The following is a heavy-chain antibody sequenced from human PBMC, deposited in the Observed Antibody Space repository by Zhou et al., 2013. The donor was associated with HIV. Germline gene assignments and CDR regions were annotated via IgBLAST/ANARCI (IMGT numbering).Heavy chain of an antibody. CDR1: GGTFNSYT. D-gene: IGHD1-1*01. V-gene: IGHV1-69*15. Sequence: QVQLVQSGAEVKKPGSSVKVSCKVSGGTFNSYTIAWVRQAPGQGLEWMGNIIPLFGTTNYAQTFQGRVTITADESTNTAYMDLSSLRYEDTALYYCVREGIPGTGSTFDGWGQGTLGHHLL. CDR3: VREGIPGTGSTFDG. J-gene: IGHJ4*02. CDR2: IIPLFGTT.